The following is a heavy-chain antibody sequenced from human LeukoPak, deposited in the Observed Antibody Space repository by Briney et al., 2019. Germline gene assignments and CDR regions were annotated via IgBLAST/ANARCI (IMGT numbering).Heavy chain of an antibody. CDR3: ARDMITFGGVTAFDY. CDR2: IYSGGST. J-gene: IGHJ4*02. CDR1: GFTVSSTY. Sequence: PGGSLRLSCAASGFTVSSTYMSWVRQAPGKGLEWVSIIYSGGSTYYADSVKGRFSISRDNSKNTLYLQMNSLRAGDTAVYYCARDMITFGGVTAFDYWGQGTLVTVSS. D-gene: IGHD3-16*01. V-gene: IGHV3-66*02.